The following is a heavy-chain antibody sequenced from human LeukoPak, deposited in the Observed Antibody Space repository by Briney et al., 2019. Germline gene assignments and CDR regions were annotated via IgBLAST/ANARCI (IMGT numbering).Heavy chain of an antibody. D-gene: IGHD3-10*01. Sequence: GGSLRLSCAVSGITLSNYGMSWVRQAPGKGLEWVAGISDGGGSRNYADSVKGRFTISRDNPKNTLYLQMNSLRAEDTAVYFCAKRGVVIRAVIIVGFHKEAYYFDYWGQGALVTVSS. CDR3: AKRGVVIRAVIIVGFHKEAYYFDY. J-gene: IGHJ4*02. CDR2: ISDGGGSR. V-gene: IGHV3-23*01. CDR1: GITLSNYG.